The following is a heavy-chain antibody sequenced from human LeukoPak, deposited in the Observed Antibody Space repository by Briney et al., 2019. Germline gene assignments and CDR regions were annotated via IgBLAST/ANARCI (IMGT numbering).Heavy chain of an antibody. D-gene: IGHD3-22*01. CDR3: ARALHFRLYDSSGYYPY. V-gene: IGHV3-20*03. CDR1: GFTFYDYA. Sequence: GGTLRLSSAASGFTFYDYAMSWVRQAPGQELKGFTRINWNSGSTSYADSVKGRFTISIDNAKTSLYLQMNSLRAEDTAIYYCARALHFRLYDSSGYYPYWGQGTLVTVSS. J-gene: IGHJ4*02. CDR2: INWNSGST.